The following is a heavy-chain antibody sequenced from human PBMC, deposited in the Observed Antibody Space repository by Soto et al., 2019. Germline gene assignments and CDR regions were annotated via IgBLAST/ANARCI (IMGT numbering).Heavy chain of an antibody. CDR2: IYYTGST. Sequence: LFRTCTVSTVSISTPSYHGGWIRQSPGKGLEWIGTIYYTGSTSYNPSLKSRVTIAVDTSKNQFSLKLASVTAADTAVYYCARHTSCWGKRTLVTVS. J-gene: IGHJ4*02. CDR3: ARHTSC. V-gene: IGHV4-39*01. CDR1: TVSISTPSYH.